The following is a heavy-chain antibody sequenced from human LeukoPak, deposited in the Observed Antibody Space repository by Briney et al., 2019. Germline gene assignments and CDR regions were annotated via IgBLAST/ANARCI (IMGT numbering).Heavy chain of an antibody. Sequence: SETLSLACTVSGYSISSGYYWGWIRQPPGKGLEWIGRIYTSGSTNYNPSLKSRVTISVDTSKNQFSLKLSSVTAADTAVYYCARDTWFGAGRTFDYWGQGTLVTVSS. J-gene: IGHJ4*02. D-gene: IGHD3-10*01. CDR3: ARDTWFGAGRTFDY. V-gene: IGHV4-38-2*02. CDR2: IYTSGST. CDR1: GYSISSGYY.